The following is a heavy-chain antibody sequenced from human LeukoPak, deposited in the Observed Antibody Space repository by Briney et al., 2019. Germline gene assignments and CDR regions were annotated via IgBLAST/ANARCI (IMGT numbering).Heavy chain of an antibody. CDR2: IYNSGGT. Sequence: SETLSLTFTVSGGFITSSFYWSWIRQSPGKGLEWIGYIYNSGGTKYNPSLKSRLTISVDTSKNQFSLNLTSVTAADTAVYYCVRASVLLSADYWGQGTLVTVSS. V-gene: IGHV4-59*01. CDR1: GGFITSSFY. D-gene: IGHD3-16*01. J-gene: IGHJ4*02. CDR3: VRASVLLSADY.